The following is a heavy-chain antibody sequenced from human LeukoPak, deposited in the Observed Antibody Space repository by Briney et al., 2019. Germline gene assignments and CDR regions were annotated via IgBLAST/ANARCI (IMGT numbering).Heavy chain of an antibody. CDR3: AREVDGSGTFDY. V-gene: IGHV3-64*01. Sequence: PGGSLRLSCAASGFAFSSCTMHWVRQAPGKRLEYVSAINSNGGSTYYANSVKGRFTISRDNSKNTLYLHMGSLRAEDMAVYYCAREVDGSGTFDYWGQGALVTVSS. J-gene: IGHJ4*02. CDR1: GFAFSSCT. D-gene: IGHD3-10*01. CDR2: INSNGGST.